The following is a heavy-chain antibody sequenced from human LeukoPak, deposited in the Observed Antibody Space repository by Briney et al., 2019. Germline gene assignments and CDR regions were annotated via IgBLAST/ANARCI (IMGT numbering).Heavy chain of an antibody. CDR2: IYWDDDK. D-gene: IGHD3-9*01. J-gene: IGHJ5*02. CDR1: VVSLRTIRVA. CDR3: AHSSLLRCFDNAIYT. V-gene: IGHV2-5*02. Sequence: SGPPLVKPTHTLSLFSSFSVVSLRTIRVAVRWFLRPPGNALECLALIYWDDDKRYSPSLKSRLTITKDTSKNQVVLTMTNMDPVDTATYYCAHSSLLRCFDNAIYTWGQGTLVTVSS.